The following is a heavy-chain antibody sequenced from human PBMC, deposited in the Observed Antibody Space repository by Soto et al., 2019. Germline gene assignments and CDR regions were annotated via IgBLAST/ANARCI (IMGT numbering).Heavy chain of an antibody. CDR1: GGTFSSYT. CDR2: IVPILDKT. Sequence: QVQLVQSGAEVKKPGSSVKVPCKVSGGTFSSYTITWVRQAPGQGLEWMGRIVPILDKTNYAPEFQGRLPITADKSSTTAFMELSGLRFEDSAIYYCARAVSIQVPAPLGSWGQGTLVTVSS. D-gene: IGHD2-2*01. CDR3: ARAVSIQVPAPLGS. J-gene: IGHJ5*02. V-gene: IGHV1-69*08.